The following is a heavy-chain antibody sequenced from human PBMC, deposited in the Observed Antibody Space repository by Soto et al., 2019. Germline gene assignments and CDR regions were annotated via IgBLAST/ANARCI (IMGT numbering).Heavy chain of an antibody. V-gene: IGHV4-31*03. CDR2: IYYTGST. D-gene: IGHD1-26*01. J-gene: IGHJ4*02. Sequence: PSETLSLTCTVSGGSISSDGYYWSWVRQHPGKGLEWIGYIYYTGSTYYTPSLKSRLTISVDTSKNQFSLKLSSVTAADTAVYYCARERETLSSANHGLDYRAQRALVPVSS. CDR3: ARERETLSSANHGLDY. CDR1: GGSISSDGYY.